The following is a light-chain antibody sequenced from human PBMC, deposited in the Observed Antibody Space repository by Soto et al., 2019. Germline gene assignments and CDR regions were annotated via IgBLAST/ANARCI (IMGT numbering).Light chain of an antibody. CDR2: GAS. CDR1: QSISSN. J-gene: IGKJ1*01. CDR3: QQYYDCPIT. Sequence: EIAWSQSLGTLSLSQGECATLSCRASQSISSNLAWYQQKPGQAPRLLIYGASTRATGIPARFSGSGSGTEFTLTISSLQSEDFAVYYCQQYYDCPITFGQGTKVDIK. V-gene: IGKV3-15*01.